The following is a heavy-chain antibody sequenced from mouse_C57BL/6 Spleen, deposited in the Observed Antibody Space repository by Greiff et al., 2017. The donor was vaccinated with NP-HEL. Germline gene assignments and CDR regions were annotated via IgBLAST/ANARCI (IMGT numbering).Heavy chain of an antibody. J-gene: IGHJ4*01. V-gene: IGHV3-6*01. CDR1: GYSITSGYY. CDR2: ISYDGSN. D-gene: IGHD3-1*01. CDR3: AREGHGAMDY. Sequence: ESGPGLVKPSQSLSLTCSVTGYSITSGYYWNWIRQFPGNKLEWMGYISYDGSNNYNPSLKNRISITRDTSKNQFFLKLNSVTTEDTATYYGAREGHGAMDYWGQGTSVTVSS.